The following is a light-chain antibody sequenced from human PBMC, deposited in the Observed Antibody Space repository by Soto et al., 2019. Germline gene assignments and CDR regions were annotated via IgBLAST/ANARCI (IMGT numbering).Light chain of an antibody. CDR2: EGS. CDR3: RSYAGSSTFDVV. V-gene: IGLV2-23*03. CDR1: SSDVGSYNL. Sequence: QSVLTQPASVSGSPGQSITISCTGTSSDVGSYNLVSWYQQHPGKAPKLLIYEGSKRPSGVSNRFSGSKSGNTASLTISGLQAEDEADYYCRSYAGSSTFDVVFGGGTQLTVL. J-gene: IGLJ2*01.